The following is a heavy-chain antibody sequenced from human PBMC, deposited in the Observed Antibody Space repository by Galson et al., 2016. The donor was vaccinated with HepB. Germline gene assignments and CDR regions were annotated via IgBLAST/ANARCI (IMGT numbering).Heavy chain of an antibody. V-gene: IGHV3-13*04. CDR3: ARESTGRGVDAFDI. D-gene: IGHD3-16*01. CDR2: IGSAGDT. CDR1: GFTFSRYD. Sequence: SLRLSCAASGFTFSRYDMHWVRQVTGKGLQWVSAIGSAGDTYYSGSVKGRFTISRENAKNSLYLQMNSLRAGDTDVYYCARESTGRGVDAFDIWGQGTMVTVSS. J-gene: IGHJ3*02.